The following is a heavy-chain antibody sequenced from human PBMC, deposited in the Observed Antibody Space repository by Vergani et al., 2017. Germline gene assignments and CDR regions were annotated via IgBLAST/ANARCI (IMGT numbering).Heavy chain of an antibody. V-gene: IGHV1-69*13. J-gene: IGHJ4*02. Sequence: QVQLVQSGAEVKKPGASVKVSCKASGYTFTSYGISWVRQAPGQGLEWMGGIIPIFGTANYAQKFQGRVTITADESTSTACMELSSLISEDTAVYDCARLTNGSGRSGYWGEGTLVTVSS. CDR3: ARLTNGSGRSGY. CDR2: IIPIFGTA. D-gene: IGHD3-10*01. CDR1: GYTFTSYG.